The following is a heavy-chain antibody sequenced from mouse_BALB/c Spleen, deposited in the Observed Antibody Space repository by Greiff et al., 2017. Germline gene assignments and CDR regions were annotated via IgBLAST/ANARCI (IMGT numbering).Heavy chain of an antibody. CDR3: ARRLYWGFDY. CDR2: INSNGGST. CDR1: GFTFSSYG. V-gene: IGHV5-6-3*01. Sequence: EVQLVESGGGLVQPGGSLKLSCAASGFTFSSYGMSWVRQTPDKRLELVATINSNGGSTYYPDSVKGRSTIARNNATNTLYLQMSSLTSEDTAIYYCARRLYWGFDYWGQGTTLTVSA. D-gene: IGHD2-1*01. J-gene: IGHJ2*01.